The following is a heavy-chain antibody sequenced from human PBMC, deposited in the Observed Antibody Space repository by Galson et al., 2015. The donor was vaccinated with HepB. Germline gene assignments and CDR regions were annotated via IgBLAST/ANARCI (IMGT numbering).Heavy chain of an antibody. CDR2: ISRTGTHI. D-gene: IGHD3-3*01. J-gene: IGHJ6*02. V-gene: IGHV3-21*01. CDR1: GFTFSSST. Sequence: SLRLSCAASGFTFSSSTMNWVRQAPGKGLEWVSFISRTGTHIYYADSVKGRFTISRDTAENSLYLQMNSLRAEDTAVYYCARVSTYYNFWRGYQMGMDVWGQGTTVTVSS. CDR3: ARVSTYYNFWRGYQMGMDV.